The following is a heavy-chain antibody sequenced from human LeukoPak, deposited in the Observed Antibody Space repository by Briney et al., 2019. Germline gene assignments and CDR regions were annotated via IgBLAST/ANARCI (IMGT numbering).Heavy chain of an antibody. D-gene: IGHD3-10*01. J-gene: IGHJ5*02. V-gene: IGHV4-59*01. CDR2: IYYSGST. CDR3: ARVPITMVRGVIIVEGFDP. Sequence: KPSETLSLTCTVSGVSISSYYWSWIRQPPGKGLEWIGYIYYSGSTNYNPSLKSRVTISVDTSKNQFSLKLSSVTAADTAVYYCARVPITMVRGVIIVEGFDPWGQGTLVTVSS. CDR1: GVSISSYY.